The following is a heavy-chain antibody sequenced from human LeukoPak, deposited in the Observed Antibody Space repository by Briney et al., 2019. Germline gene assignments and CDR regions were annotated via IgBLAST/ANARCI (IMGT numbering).Heavy chain of an antibody. Sequence: PSETLSLTCAVYGGSFSGYYWSWIRQPPGKGLEWIGEINHSGSTNYNPPPKSRVTISVDTTNNQFSLKLSSVTTADTAVYYCARGRCSSTSCYPGGYWGQGTLVTVSS. D-gene: IGHD2-2*01. V-gene: IGHV4-34*01. CDR2: INHSGST. J-gene: IGHJ4*02. CDR1: GGSFSGYY. CDR3: ARGRCSSTSCYPGGY.